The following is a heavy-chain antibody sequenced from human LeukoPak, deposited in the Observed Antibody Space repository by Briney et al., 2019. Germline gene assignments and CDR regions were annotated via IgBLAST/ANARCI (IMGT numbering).Heavy chain of an antibody. CDR3: ARGPGRVAATATGSFDI. J-gene: IGHJ3*02. V-gene: IGHV3-7*05. CDR2: IKHDGSEK. D-gene: IGHD6-13*01. CDR1: GFTVSSYW. Sequence: PGGSLRLSCAASGFTVSSYWMSWVRQAPGKGLEWVANIKHDGSEKYYVDSVEGRFSISRDYAKNSVYLQMNSLRAEDTAVYFCARGPGRVAATATGSFDIWGQGTVVTVSS.